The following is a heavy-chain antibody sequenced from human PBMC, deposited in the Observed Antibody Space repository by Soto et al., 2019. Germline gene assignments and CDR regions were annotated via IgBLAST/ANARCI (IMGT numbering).Heavy chain of an antibody. J-gene: IGHJ3*02. D-gene: IGHD6-13*01. CDR3: AKELYGYRSQQGAFDI. Sequence: EVQLLESGGNLVQPGGSLRLSCAASGFTFNIYAMSWVRQAPGKGLEWVSTATGSDGRTSYADSVKGRFTISRDNSKNTLYLQMNSLRAEDTAVYYCAKELYGYRSQQGAFDIWGQGTLVTVSS. CDR1: GFTFNIYA. V-gene: IGHV3-23*01. CDR2: ATGSDGRT.